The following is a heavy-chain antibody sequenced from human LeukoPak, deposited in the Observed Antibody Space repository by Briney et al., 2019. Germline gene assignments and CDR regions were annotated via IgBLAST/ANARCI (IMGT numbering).Heavy chain of an antibody. CDR3: ARGRFGELYLDY. CDR2: IYWDDDK. CDR1: GFSLSTRGVG. J-gene: IGHJ4*02. Sequence: SGPTLVKPTQTLTLTCTFSGFSLSTRGVGVGWIRQPPGKALEWLALIYWDDDKRYSPSLKSRLTITKDTSKNQVVLTMTNMDPVDTATYYCARGRFGELYLDYWGRGTLVTVSS. V-gene: IGHV2-5*02. D-gene: IGHD3-10*01.